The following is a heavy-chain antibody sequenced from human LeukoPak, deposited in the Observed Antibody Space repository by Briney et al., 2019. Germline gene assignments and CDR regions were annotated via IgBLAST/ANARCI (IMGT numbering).Heavy chain of an antibody. CDR2: SSESGGTT. D-gene: IGHD1-7*01. CDR1: AFTFTNAW. V-gene: IGHV3-23*01. Sequence: PGGSLRLSCAASAFTFTNAWMSWVRQAPGRGLEWVSSSSESGGTTRYADSVKGRFTISRDNSMNTLYLQMDSLRAEDTAVYYCAKDRRGNWNYVGHFDHWGQGTLVTVSS. CDR3: AKDRRGNWNYVGHFDH. J-gene: IGHJ4*02.